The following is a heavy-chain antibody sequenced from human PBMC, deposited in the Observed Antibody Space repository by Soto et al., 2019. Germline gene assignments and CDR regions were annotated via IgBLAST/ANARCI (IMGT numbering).Heavy chain of an antibody. CDR1: GDSVSSNSAA. Sequence: PSQTLSLTCAISGDSVSSNSAAWNWIRQSPSRGLEWLGRTYYRSKWYNDYAVSVKSRITINPDTSKNQFSLQLNSVTPEDTAVYYCARVRYSDFWSGYHPFDYWGQRTLVTVSS. D-gene: IGHD3-3*01. CDR2: TYYRSKWYN. J-gene: IGHJ4*02. CDR3: ARVRYSDFWSGYHPFDY. V-gene: IGHV6-1*01.